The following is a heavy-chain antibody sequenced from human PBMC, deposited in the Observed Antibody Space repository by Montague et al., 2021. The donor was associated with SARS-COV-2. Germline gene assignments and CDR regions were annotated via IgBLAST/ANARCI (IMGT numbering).Heavy chain of an antibody. Sequence: TLSLTCTVSGASISSGGYYWSWIRQHPGKGLEWIGYIFHSGTTYYSPSLESRVTMSVDTSENQFSLKLASVTAADTAAYYCASFMIQAVPNYWGQGTLVTVSS. J-gene: IGHJ4*02. D-gene: IGHD3-16*01. CDR1: GASISSGGYY. CDR3: ASFMIQAVPNY. V-gene: IGHV4-31*03. CDR2: IFHSGTT.